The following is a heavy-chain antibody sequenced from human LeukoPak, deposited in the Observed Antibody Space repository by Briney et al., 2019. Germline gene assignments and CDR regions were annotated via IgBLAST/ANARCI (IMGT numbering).Heavy chain of an antibody. Sequence: GGSLRLSCAASGFTFSIYGMHWVRQAPGKGLEWVARLAVDGVNIFYADSVKGRFTISRENSKNTLYLQMNSLRPEDTAVYYCAKAAMYSNRWTPFDDWGQGTLVTVSS. CDR3: AKAAMYSNRWTPFDD. J-gene: IGHJ4*02. CDR1: GFTFSIYG. V-gene: IGHV3-30*18. D-gene: IGHD2/OR15-2a*01. CDR2: LAVDGVNI.